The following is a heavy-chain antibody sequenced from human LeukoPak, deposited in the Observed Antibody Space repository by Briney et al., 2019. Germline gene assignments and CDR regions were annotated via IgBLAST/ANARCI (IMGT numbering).Heavy chain of an antibody. V-gene: IGHV4-4*07. CDR3: ARTRYDYVWESLSQDPYYFDY. Sequence: PSETLSFTCTVSGDSISSYYWSWIRQPAGKGLEWIGRIYTSGSTNYNPSLKSRVTMSVDTSKNQFSLKLSSVTAADTAVYYCARTRYDYVWESLSQDPYYFDYWGQGTLVAVSS. D-gene: IGHD3-16*01. CDR2: IYTSGST. J-gene: IGHJ4*02. CDR1: GDSISSYY.